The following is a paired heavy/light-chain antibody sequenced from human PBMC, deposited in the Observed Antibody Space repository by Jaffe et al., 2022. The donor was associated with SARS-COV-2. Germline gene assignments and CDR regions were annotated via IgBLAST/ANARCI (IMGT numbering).Heavy chain of an antibody. D-gene: IGHD3-10*01. V-gene: IGHV3-30*04. Sequence: QVQLVESGGGVVQPGRSLRLSCAASGFTFSSYAMHWVRQAPRKGLEWVAAISYDGSNKYYGDSVKGRFTISRDNSKNTLYLQMNSLRAEDTAVYYCARAKGTGSGSSPPDYWGQGTLVTVSS. CDR1: GFTFSSYA. CDR3: ARAKGTGSGSSPPDY. J-gene: IGHJ4*02. CDR2: ISYDGSNK.
Light chain of an antibody. Sequence: DIVMTQSPDSLAVSLGERATINCKSSQSVLYSSNNKNYLAWYQQKPGQPPKLLIYWASTRESGVPDRFSGSGSGTDFTLTISSLQAEDVAVYYCQQYYSTPGTFGQGTKVEIK. CDR3: QQYYSTPGT. J-gene: IGKJ1*01. V-gene: IGKV4-1*01. CDR2: WAS. CDR1: QSVLYSSNNKNY.